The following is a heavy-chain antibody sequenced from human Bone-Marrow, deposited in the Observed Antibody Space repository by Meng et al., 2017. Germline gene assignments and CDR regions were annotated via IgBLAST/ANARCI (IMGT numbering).Heavy chain of an antibody. CDR1: GGYISSGGYY. D-gene: IGHD1-14*01. Sequence: QVQLKESGPGLLNPSQTLSLTFTVSGGYISSGGYYWSWIRQHPGKGLEWIGYIYYSGSPYYNPSLKSLVTISVDTSKNQFSLKLSSVTAADTAVYYCAREASPEYSFDYSGQRNLVTVSS. V-gene: IGHV4-31*01. CDR2: IYYSGSP. J-gene: IGHJ4*02. CDR3: AREASPEYSFDY.